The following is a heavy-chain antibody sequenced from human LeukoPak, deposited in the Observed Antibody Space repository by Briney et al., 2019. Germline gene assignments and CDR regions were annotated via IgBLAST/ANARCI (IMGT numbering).Heavy chain of an antibody. V-gene: IGHV3-33*03. J-gene: IGHJ4*02. CDR2: IWYDGSNK. Sequence: GRSLRLSCAASGFTFSSYGMHWVRQAPGKGLEWVAVIWYDGSNKYYADSVKGRFTISRDNAKSSLYLQMNSLRAEDTALYYCARSIMGGGAFDYWGQGTQVTVSS. CDR3: ARSIMGGGAFDY. D-gene: IGHD3-10*01. CDR1: GFTFSSYG.